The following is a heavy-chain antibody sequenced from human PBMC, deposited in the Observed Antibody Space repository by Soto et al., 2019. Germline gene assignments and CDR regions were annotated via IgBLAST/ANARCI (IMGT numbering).Heavy chain of an antibody. J-gene: IGHJ4*02. V-gene: IGHV3-30*18. CDR1: GFTFSIFG. CDR3: AKGSTRWLESLLHY. CDR2: ISNDGTNK. D-gene: IGHD5-12*01. Sequence: HPGGSLRLSCAASGFTFSIFGMHWVRQAPGKGLEWVALISNDGTNKYYADSVRGRFTISRDSSKNTVFLQMDSLRADDTAVYYCAKGSTRWLESLLHYWGQGTLVTVSS.